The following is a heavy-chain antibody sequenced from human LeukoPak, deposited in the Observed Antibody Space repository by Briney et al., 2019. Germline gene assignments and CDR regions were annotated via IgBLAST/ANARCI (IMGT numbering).Heavy chain of an antibody. CDR1: GYTFTSYG. V-gene: IGHV1-18*01. Sequence: GASVKVSCEASGYTFTSYGISWVRQAPGQGLEWMGWISAYNGNTNYAQKLQGRVTMTTDTSTSTAYMELRSLRSDDTAVYYCARDLRYYDSSGSDAFDIWGQGTMVTVSS. D-gene: IGHD3-22*01. CDR2: ISAYNGNT. J-gene: IGHJ3*02. CDR3: ARDLRYYDSSGSDAFDI.